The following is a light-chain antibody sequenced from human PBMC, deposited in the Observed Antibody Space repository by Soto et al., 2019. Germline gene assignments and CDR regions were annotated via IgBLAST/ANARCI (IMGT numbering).Light chain of an antibody. CDR1: QSLLYNNTYNY. CDR2: FGS. V-gene: IGKV2-28*01. Sequence: EIVMTQSPLTLHVTLVEPSSMSFSSIQSLLYNNTYNYLDWYVQKPGQSPQLLIYFGSNRAPGVPDRFSGSGSGTDFTLKINRVEAEDVGTYYCMQALQSLTFGQGTRLEIK. J-gene: IGKJ5*01. CDR3: MQALQSLT.